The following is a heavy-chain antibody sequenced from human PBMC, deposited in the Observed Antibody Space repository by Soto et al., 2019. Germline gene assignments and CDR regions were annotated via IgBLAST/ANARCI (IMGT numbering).Heavy chain of an antibody. CDR1: GFMFDDYG. Sequence: EVQLVESGGGLVQPGRSLRLSCAASGFMFDDYGMHWVRQAPGKGLEWVSSISWNSGSIGYGDSVKGRFTISRDNAKKSLSLQMNSLRAEDTALYYCAKDRGGTRDGMDDWGQGTTVTVSS. CDR3: AKDRGGTRDGMDD. V-gene: IGHV3-9*01. D-gene: IGHD1-7*01. CDR2: ISWNSGSI. J-gene: IGHJ6*02.